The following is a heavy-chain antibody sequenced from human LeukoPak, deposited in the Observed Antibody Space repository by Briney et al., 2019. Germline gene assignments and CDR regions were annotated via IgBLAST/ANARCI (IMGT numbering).Heavy chain of an antibody. CDR1: GFTFSSYG. CDR3: AKEDRYYGSLDC. Sequence: GRSLRLSCAASGFTFSSYGMHWVRQAPGKGLEWVAVISYDGSNKYYADSVKGRFTISRDNSKNTLHLQMNSLRAEDTAVYYCAKEDRYYGSLDCWGQGTLVTVSS. J-gene: IGHJ4*02. V-gene: IGHV3-30*18. CDR2: ISYDGSNK. D-gene: IGHD3-3*01.